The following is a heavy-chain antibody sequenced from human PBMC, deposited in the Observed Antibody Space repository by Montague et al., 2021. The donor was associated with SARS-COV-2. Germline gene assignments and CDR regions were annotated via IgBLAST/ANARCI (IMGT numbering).Heavy chain of an antibody. D-gene: IGHD6-19*01. V-gene: IGHV4-39*01. CDR3: ARQRRGGLVSTPRFFDY. J-gene: IGHJ4*02. Sequence: SETLSLTCTVSGGSISSSSCYWGRKGHAPRKELKWIGCICYSRGNYYNPSLKIRLTISVYTSKNQLSLTLCSVSAAATAVYYCARQRRGGLVSTPRFFDYWGQGILVTVSS. CDR2: ICYSRGN. CDR1: GGSISSSSCY.